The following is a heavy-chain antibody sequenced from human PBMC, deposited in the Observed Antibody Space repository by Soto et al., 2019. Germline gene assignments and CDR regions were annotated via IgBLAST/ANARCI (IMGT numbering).Heavy chain of an antibody. Sequence: EVQLLESGGGLVQPGGSLRLSCAASGFTFMSYTMSWVRQAPGKGLEWVSTISGSGDATYYADSVKGQFTISRDNYKNTLFLQMNSLRAEDTAVYYCAKDLASGYRYMDYWGQGTLVTVSA. CDR3: AKDLASGYRYMDY. CDR1: GFTFMSYT. D-gene: IGHD5-18*01. V-gene: IGHV3-23*01. J-gene: IGHJ4*02. CDR2: ISGSGDAT.